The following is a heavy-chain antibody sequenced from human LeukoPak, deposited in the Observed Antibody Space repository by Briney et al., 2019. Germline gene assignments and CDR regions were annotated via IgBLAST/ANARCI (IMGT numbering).Heavy chain of an antibody. CDR1: GFTFISYN. J-gene: IGHJ4*02. D-gene: IGHD1-26*01. CDR3: AKAVGASRPFDY. CDR2: IRNDGSDK. Sequence: GGSLRLSCAASGFTFISYNMNWVRQAPGKGLEWVAFIRNDGSDKYYGDSVKGRVTISRDNSKNTLDLQMKSLRGEDTAVYYCAKAVGASRPFDYWGQGTLVTVSS. V-gene: IGHV3-30*02.